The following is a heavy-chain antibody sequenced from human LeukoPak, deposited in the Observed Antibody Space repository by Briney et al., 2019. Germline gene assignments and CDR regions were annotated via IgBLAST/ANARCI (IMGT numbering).Heavy chain of an antibody. J-gene: IGHJ4*02. D-gene: IGHD4-17*01. V-gene: IGHV3-21*01. CDR2: ISSSGRDI. CDR3: ARYDYGDYYFDY. Sequence: GGSLRLSCAASGFTFSNFWMTWVRQAPGKGFDWVSSISSSGRDIHYADSLKGRFTISRDNAKNSLYLEMNSLRAEDTAMYYCARYDYGDYYFDYWGQGTLVTVSS. CDR1: GFTFSNFW.